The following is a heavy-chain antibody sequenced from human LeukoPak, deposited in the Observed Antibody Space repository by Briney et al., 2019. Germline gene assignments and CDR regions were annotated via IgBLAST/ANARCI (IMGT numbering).Heavy chain of an antibody. CDR1: GTSITSYY. CDR3: AKWASDNRAFDL. D-gene: IGHD2-8*01. CDR2: GHYSGNT. J-gene: IGHJ4*02. V-gene: IGHV4-59*08. Sequence: SETLSVTCTVSGTSITSYYWNWIRQAPGQGPQWIGYGHYSGNTKYNPPLKSRVTLSVDTSKNQFSLRLSSVTAADTAVYFCAKWASDNRAFDLWGKGTLVTVSS.